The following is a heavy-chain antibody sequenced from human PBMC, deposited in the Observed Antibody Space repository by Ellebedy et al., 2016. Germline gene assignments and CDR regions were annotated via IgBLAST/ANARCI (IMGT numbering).Heavy chain of an antibody. CDR2: ISTRGDLT. Sequence: ETLSLTCAASGFTFSSFAMSWVRQAPGKGLEWVSTISTRGDLTWNADSVKGRFTISRDNSKNTLSLQMNSLRAEDTAVYYCARMLSYTSSSFSSFDSWGQGTLVTVSS. CDR1: GFTFSSFA. D-gene: IGHD6-6*01. CDR3: ARMLSYTSSSFSSFDS. J-gene: IGHJ4*02. V-gene: IGHV3-23*01.